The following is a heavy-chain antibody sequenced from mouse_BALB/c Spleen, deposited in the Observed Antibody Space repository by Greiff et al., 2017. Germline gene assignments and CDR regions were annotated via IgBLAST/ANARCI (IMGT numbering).Heavy chain of an antibody. V-gene: IGHV3-2*02. CDR1: GYSITSDYA. J-gene: IGHJ4*01. Sequence: EVKLVESGPGLVKPSQSLSLTCTVTGYSITSDYAWNWIRQFPGNKLEWMGYISYSGSTSYNPSLKSRISITRDTSKNQFFLQLNSVTTEDTATYYCARNYGSSFPYLDYWGQGTSVTVSS. CDR2: ISYSGST. CDR3: ARNYGSSFPYLDY. D-gene: IGHD1-1*01.